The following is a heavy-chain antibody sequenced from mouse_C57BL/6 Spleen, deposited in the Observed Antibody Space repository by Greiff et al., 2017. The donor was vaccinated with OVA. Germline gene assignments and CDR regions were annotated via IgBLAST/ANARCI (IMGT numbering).Heavy chain of an antibody. J-gene: IGHJ2*01. CDR2: INPNNGGT. D-gene: IGHD4-1*01. CDR1: GYTFTDYY. Sequence: VQLQQSGPELVKPGASVKLSCKASGYTFTDYYMNWVKQSPGKSLEWIGDINPNNGGTSYNQKFKGKATLTVDKSSSTAYMELRSLTSEDSAVYYCARCGNYFDYWGKGTTLTVSS. V-gene: IGHV1-26*01. CDR3: ARCGNYFDY.